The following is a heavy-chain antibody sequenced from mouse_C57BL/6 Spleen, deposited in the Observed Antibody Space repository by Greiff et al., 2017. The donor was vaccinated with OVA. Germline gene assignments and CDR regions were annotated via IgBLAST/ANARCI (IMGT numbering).Heavy chain of an antibody. CDR2: IDPETGGT. V-gene: IGHV1-15*01. J-gene: IGHJ2*01. Sequence: QVQLQQSGAELVRPGASVTLSCKASGYTFTDYEMHWVKQTPVHGLEWIGAIDPETGGTAYNQKFKGKAILTADKSSSTAYMELRSLTSEDSAVYYCTRKGSPYYYGSSYDYWGQGTTLTVSS. CDR1: GYTFTDYE. D-gene: IGHD1-1*01. CDR3: TRKGSPYYYGSSYDY.